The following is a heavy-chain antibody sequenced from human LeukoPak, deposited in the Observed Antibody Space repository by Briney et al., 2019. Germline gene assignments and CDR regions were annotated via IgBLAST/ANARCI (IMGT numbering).Heavy chain of an antibody. V-gene: IGHV3-21*01. CDR3: AREAVYYGMDV. J-gene: IGHJ6*02. Sequence: GGSLRLSCAASGFTFSSYSMNWVRQAPGKGLEWVSSISSSSSYIYYADSVKGRFTISRDNAKDSLYLQMNSLRAEDTAVYYCAREAVYYGMDVWGQGTTVTVSS. CDR2: ISSSSSYI. CDR1: GFTFSSYS.